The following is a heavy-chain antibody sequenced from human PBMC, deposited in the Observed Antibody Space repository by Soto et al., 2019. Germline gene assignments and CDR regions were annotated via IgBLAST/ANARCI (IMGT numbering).Heavy chain of an antibody. CDR1: GYIFTGYH. CDR3: ARDARGTRGFDAMDF. Sequence: ASVKVSCKASGYIFTGYHIHWVRQAPGRGLEWMGWINPNSGDTEYAQNFQGRVTMTRDTSFNLVYMEMSGLMSDDTAVYYCARDARGTRGFDAMDFCGQGPTVTVSS. J-gene: IGHJ6*02. CDR2: INPNSGDT. D-gene: IGHD3-9*01. V-gene: IGHV1-2*02.